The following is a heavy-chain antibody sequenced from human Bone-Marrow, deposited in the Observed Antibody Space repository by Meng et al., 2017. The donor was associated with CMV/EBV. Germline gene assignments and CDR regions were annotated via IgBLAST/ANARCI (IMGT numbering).Heavy chain of an antibody. CDR3: ARDVDYGGNRAMGAFDI. Sequence: GESLKISCAASGFTFTNAWMSWVRQAPGKGLEWVANINQDGSEKYYVDSVKGRFTFSRDNAKNPLYLQMNSLRAEDAAVYYCARDVDYGGNRAMGAFDIWGQGTMVAVSS. V-gene: IGHV3-7*01. D-gene: IGHD4-23*01. CDR2: INQDGSEK. CDR1: GFTFTNAW. J-gene: IGHJ3*02.